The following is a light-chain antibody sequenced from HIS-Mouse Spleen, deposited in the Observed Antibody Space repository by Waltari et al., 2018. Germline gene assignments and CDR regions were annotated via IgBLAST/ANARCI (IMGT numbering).Light chain of an antibody. CDR3: CSYAGSYPVV. Sequence: QSALTQPRSVSGSPGQPVTISCTGTSSDVGRYNYVSWYQQHPGKAPKLMIYDVSKRPSGVPDRFSGSKSGNTASLTISGLQAEDEADYYCCSYAGSYPVVFGGGTKLTVL. CDR1: SSDVGRYNY. CDR2: DVS. J-gene: IGLJ2*01. V-gene: IGLV2-11*01.